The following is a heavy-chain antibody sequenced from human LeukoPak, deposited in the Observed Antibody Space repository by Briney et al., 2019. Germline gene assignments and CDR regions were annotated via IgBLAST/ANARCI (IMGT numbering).Heavy chain of an antibody. V-gene: IGHV3-33*01. J-gene: IGHJ4*02. D-gene: IGHD1-26*01. CDR2: IWYDGSNK. CDR3: ARSRYKIVGASPYYFDY. Sequence: GGSLRLSCAASGFTFSSYGMHWVRQAPGKGLEWVAVIWYDGSNKYYADSVKGRFTISRDNAKNSLYLQMNSLRAEDTAVYYCARSRYKIVGASPYYFDYWGQGTLVTVSS. CDR1: GFTFSSYG.